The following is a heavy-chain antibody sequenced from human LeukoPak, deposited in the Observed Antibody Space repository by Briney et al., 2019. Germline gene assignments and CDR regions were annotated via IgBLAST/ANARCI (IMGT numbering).Heavy chain of an antibody. CDR2: ISNDGNIK. D-gene: IGHD4-23*01. Sequence: GGSLGLSCAASGFSFSSYGMHWVRQAPGKGLEWVAVISNDGNIKYYADSVKGRFTISRDNSKNTLYLQMNSLRAEDTAVYYCANLLRWEPYWGQGTLVTVSS. CDR1: GFSFSSYG. J-gene: IGHJ4*02. CDR3: ANLLRWEPY. V-gene: IGHV3-30*18.